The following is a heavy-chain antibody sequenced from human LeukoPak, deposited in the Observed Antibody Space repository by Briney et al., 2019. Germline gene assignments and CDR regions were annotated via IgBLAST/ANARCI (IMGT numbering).Heavy chain of an antibody. D-gene: IGHD2-8*02. V-gene: IGHV3-7*01. CDR2: INQDGSGE. J-gene: IGHJ3*02. CDR1: GFTFTNYW. CDR3: ARHWWHGLDI. Sequence: GGSLRLSCAASGFTFTNYWMTWVRQAPGKGLEWVANINQDGSGESYVVSVKGRFTISRDNAKNSVSLQMHGLRVEDTAVYYCARHWWHGLDIWGHGTLVTVSS.